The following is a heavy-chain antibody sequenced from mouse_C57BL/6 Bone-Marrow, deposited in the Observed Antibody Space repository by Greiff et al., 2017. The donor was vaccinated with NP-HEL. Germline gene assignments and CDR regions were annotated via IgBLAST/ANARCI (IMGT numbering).Heavy chain of an antibody. Sequence: VQLQQSGPGLAKPSQTLSLTCSVTGFSITSDYWNWIRQFPGNKLEYMGYISYSGSTYYNPSLKRRISITRDPSTNQHYLQLYAVTTEDTATHYSARSHYYYGDFDVWGTGTTVTVSS. V-gene: IGHV3-8*01. CDR2: ISYSGST. CDR1: GFSITSDY. J-gene: IGHJ1*03. CDR3: ARSHYYYGDFDV. D-gene: IGHD1-1*01.